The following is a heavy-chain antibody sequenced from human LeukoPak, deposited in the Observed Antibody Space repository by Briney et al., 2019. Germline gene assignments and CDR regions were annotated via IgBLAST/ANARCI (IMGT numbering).Heavy chain of an antibody. J-gene: IGHJ4*02. CDR2: ITYDGSNK. CDR3: AKDESVSSGSFDY. D-gene: IGHD3-22*01. Sequence: GGSLRLSCAASGFTFSSCGMHWVRPPPGKGLEWVSFITYDGSNKRYIDSVKGRFTISRDNSKNTLSLQMNNLRVEDTGVYYCAKDESVSSGSFDYWGQGTLVAVSS. CDR1: GFTFSSCG. V-gene: IGHV3-30*02.